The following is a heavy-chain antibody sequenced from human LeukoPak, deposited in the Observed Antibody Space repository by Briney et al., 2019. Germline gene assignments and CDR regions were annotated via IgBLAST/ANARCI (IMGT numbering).Heavy chain of an antibody. J-gene: IGHJ4*02. CDR3: TRPIYDSVGYYQDY. V-gene: IGHV3-49*03. Sequence: GGSLRLSCTASGFTFGDYAMSWFRQAPGMGLEWVGLIRGKAYGGTTEYAASVKGRFTISRDDSKSIAYLQMNSLKTEDTAVYYCTRPIYDSVGYYQDYWGQGTLVTVSS. CDR1: GFTFGDYA. D-gene: IGHD3-22*01. CDR2: IRGKAYGGTT.